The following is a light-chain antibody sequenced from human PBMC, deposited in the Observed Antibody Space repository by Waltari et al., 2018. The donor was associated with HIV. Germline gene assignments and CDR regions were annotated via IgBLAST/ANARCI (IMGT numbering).Light chain of an antibody. CDR3: SSYAGSNNLV. CDR2: EVS. CDR1: SSDVGGYHY. V-gene: IGLV2-8*01. Sequence: QSALTQPPSASGSPGQSVTISCTGTSSDVGGYHYVSWYQQHPGKAPKLMIYEVSKRPSGVPDRFSGSKSGNTASLTVSGLQAEDEADYYCSSYAGSNNLVFGGGTKLTVL. J-gene: IGLJ2*01.